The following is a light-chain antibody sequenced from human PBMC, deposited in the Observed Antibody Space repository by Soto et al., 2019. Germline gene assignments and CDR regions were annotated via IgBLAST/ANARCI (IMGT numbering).Light chain of an antibody. V-gene: IGKV3-20*01. CDR2: GAS. CDR3: QQYGNSRWS. CDR1: QSVNSAY. J-gene: IGKJ1*01. Sequence: IVLTQSPGTLPLSPWERATLSCRASQSVNSAYLAWYQQRRGQGPRLLIYGASSRTTGIPDRFSGSGSGTDFTLTISRLEPEDFAVYYCQQYGNSRWSLGQGTKVDIK.